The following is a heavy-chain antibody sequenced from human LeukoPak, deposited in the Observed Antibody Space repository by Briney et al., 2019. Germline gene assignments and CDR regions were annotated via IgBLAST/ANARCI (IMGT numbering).Heavy chain of an antibody. CDR2: ISAYKGNT. CDR1: GYTFTSYG. J-gene: IGHJ3*02. V-gene: IGHV1-18*01. Sequence: ASVKVSCKASGYTFTSYGISWVRQAPGQGLEWMGWISAYKGNTNYAQKLQGRVTMTTDTSTSTAYMELRSLRSDDTAVYYCANVKGLYYYDSSGYYYPDAFDIWGQGTMVTVSS. D-gene: IGHD3-22*01. CDR3: ANVKGLYYYDSSGYYYPDAFDI.